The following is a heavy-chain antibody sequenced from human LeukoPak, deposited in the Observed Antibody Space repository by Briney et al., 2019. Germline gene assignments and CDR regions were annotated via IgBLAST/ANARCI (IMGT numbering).Heavy chain of an antibody. D-gene: IGHD2-8*02. CDR2: IIPMFGTA. J-gene: IGHJ4*02. CDR3: ATYRQVLLPFES. CDR1: GGTFSSYA. V-gene: IGHV1-69*06. Sequence: GASVKVSCKASGGTFSSYAISWVRQAPGQGREWMGGIIPMFGTAKYAQKFQGRVTITADKSTSTAYMELSSLRSEDTAIYYCATYRQVLLPFESWGQGTLVTVSS.